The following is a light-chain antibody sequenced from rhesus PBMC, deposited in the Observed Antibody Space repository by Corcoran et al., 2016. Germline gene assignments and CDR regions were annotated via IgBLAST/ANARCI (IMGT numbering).Light chain of an antibody. CDR2: KAS. CDR3: QHSYGTPVT. CDR1: ENVNNY. Sequence: DIQMTQSPSSLSASVGDRVTITCRASENVNNYLHWYQQKPGKTPKLLIYKASTLQSGVPSRFSGSGSGTDFTLTISSLQPEDFATYYCQHSYGTPVTFGPGTKLDIK. J-gene: IGKJ3*01. V-gene: IGKV1-74*01.